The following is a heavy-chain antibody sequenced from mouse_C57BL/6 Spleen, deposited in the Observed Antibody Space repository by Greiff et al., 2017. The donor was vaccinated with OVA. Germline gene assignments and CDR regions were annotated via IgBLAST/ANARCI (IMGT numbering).Heavy chain of an antibody. Sequence: EVQGVESGGGLVKPGGSLKLSCAASGFTFSDYGMHWVRQAPETGLEWVAYISSGSSTIYYADTVKGRFTISRDNAKNTLFLQMTSRRSEDTAMYYCARPLYGYGFAYWGQGTLVTVSA. J-gene: IGHJ3*01. CDR2: ISSGSSTI. CDR1: GFTFSDYG. V-gene: IGHV5-17*01. D-gene: IGHD2-14*01. CDR3: ARPLYGYGFAY.